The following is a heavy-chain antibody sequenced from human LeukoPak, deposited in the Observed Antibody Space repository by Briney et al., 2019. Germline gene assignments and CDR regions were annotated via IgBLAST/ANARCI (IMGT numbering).Heavy chain of an antibody. D-gene: IGHD4-17*01. J-gene: IGHJ6*03. CDR3: ASDLRVYGDYSYYYYYMDV. CDR2: TYYRSKWYN. V-gene: IGHV6-1*01. Sequence: SQTLSLTCAISGDSVSSNSAAWNWIRQSPSRGLEWLGRTYYRSKWYNDYAVSVKSRITINPDTSKNQFSLQLNSVTPEDTAVYYCASDLRVYGDYSYYYYYMDVWGKGTTVTISS. CDR1: GDSVSSNSAA.